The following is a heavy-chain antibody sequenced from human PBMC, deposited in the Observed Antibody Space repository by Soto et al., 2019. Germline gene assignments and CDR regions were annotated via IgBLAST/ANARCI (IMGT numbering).Heavy chain of an antibody. Sequence: SETLSLTCAVYGGAFSGYFWTWIRQPPGKGLEWIGEINHSGSSNYNPSLKRRVSIFVDTSNNQFSLNLKSVTAADTAVYYCARAPKYYDHVWGNYRRASVGFDYWGQGTPVTVSS. CDR2: INHSGSS. CDR3: ARAPKYYDHVWGNYRRASVGFDY. CDR1: GGAFSGYF. D-gene: IGHD3-16*02. J-gene: IGHJ4*02. V-gene: IGHV4-34*01.